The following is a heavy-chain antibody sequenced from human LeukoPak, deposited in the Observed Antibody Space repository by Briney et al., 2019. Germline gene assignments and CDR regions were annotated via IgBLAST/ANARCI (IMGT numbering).Heavy chain of an antibody. V-gene: IGHV4-4*07. CDR2: IYTSGSP. J-gene: IGHJ5*02. CDR1: GGSLSSYY. CDR3: ARDPSIAVADWFDP. Sequence: SETLSLTCTVSGGSLSSYYWSWIRQPAGKGLEWIGRIYTSGSPNYNPSLKRRVTMSVDTSKNQFSLKLSSVTAADTAVYYCARDPSIAVADWFDPWGQGTLVTVSS. D-gene: IGHD6-19*01.